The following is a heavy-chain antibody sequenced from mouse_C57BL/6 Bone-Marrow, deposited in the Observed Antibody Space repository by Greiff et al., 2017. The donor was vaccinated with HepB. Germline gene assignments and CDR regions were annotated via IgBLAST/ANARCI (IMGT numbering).Heavy chain of an antibody. CDR1: GYTFTSYD. V-gene: IGHV1-85*01. J-gene: IGHJ4*01. Sequence: QVQLKESGPELVKPGASVKLSCKASGYTFTSYDINWVKQRPGQGLEWIGWIYPRDGSTKYNEKFKGKATLTVDTSSSTAYMQLHSLTSEDAAVYFCARGSYYSSREALDYWGQGTTVTVSS. CDR2: IYPRDGST. D-gene: IGHD2-5*01. CDR3: ARGSYYSSREALDY.